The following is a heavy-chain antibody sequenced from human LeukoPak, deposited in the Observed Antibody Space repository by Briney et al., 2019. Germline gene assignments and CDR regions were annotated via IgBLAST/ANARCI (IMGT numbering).Heavy chain of an antibody. Sequence: PSETLSLTCTVSGGSINSYYWSWIRQPPGKGLEWIGEINHSGSTNYNPSLKSRVTISVDTSKNQFSLKLSSVTAADTAVYYCARHGRYSSSWYLYSSGSIDYWGQGTLVTVSS. CDR2: INHSGST. V-gene: IGHV4-34*01. D-gene: IGHD6-13*01. CDR1: GGSINSYY. CDR3: ARHGRYSSSWYLYSSGSIDY. J-gene: IGHJ4*02.